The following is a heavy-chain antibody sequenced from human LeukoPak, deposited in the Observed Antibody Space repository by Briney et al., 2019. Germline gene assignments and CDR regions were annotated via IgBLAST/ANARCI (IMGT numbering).Heavy chain of an antibody. J-gene: IGHJ5*02. CDR1: GGSISRYY. D-gene: IGHD2-2*01. V-gene: IGHV4-59*01. CDR2: IYYSGST. CDR3: AGCTSLKSSDWFDP. Sequence: PSETLSLTCTVSGGSISRYYWSWIRQPPGKGLEWIGYIYYSGSTNYNPSLKSRVTILVDTSKNQFSLKLSSVTAADTAVYYCAGCTSLKSSDWFDPWGQGTLVTVSS.